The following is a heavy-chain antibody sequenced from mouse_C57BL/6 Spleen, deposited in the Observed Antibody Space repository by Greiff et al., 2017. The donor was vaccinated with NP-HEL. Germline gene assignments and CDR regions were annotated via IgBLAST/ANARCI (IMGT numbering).Heavy chain of an antibody. CDR1: GYTFTSYW. V-gene: IGHV1-64*01. J-gene: IGHJ2*01. CDR3: ADYYGSRHY. CDR2: IHPNSGST. Sequence: VQLQQPGAELVKPGASVKLSCKASGYTFTSYWMHWVKQRPGQGLEWIGMIHPNSGSTNYNEKFKNKATLTVDKSSSTAYMQLSSLTSEDSAVYYCADYYGSRHYWGQGTTLTVSS. D-gene: IGHD1-1*01.